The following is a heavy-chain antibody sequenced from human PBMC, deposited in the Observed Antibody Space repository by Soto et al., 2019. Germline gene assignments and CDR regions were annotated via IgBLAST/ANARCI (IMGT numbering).Heavy chain of an antibody. Sequence: QLQLQESGPGLVKPSETLSLTCTVSGGSISSGSYYWGWIRQPPGKGLEWIGSIYYSGNTYYNPSLKSRVXIXVXTSXNXXXXXLXSXXXXXXXVXYCARHXVVVVGANPLDYWGQGTLVTVSS. D-gene: IGHD2-15*01. V-gene: IGHV4-39*01. J-gene: IGHJ4*02. CDR1: GGSISSGSYY. CDR3: ARHXVVVVGANPLDY. CDR2: IYYSGNT.